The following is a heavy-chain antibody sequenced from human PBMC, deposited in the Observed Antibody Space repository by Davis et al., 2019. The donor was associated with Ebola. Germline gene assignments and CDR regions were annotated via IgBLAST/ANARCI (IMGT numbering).Heavy chain of an antibody. CDR1: GFTFTSYP. CDR2: INYDGSLT. D-gene: IGHD6-13*01. CDR3: AREGEAGSLDF. V-gene: IGHV3-64*02. J-gene: IGHJ4*02. Sequence: GGSLRLSCAASGFTFTSYPMHWVRQAPGKGLESVSAINYDGSLTYYADSVRGRFTISRDNSKNTLYLRMGSLRTDDMAVYYCAREGEAGSLDFWGQGTLVTVSS.